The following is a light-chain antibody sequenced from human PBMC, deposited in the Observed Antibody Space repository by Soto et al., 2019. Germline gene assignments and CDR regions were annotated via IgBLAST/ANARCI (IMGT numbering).Light chain of an antibody. CDR2: DVA. V-gene: IGLV2-11*01. Sequence: QSVLTQPRSVSGSPGQSVAISCTGTSSDVGGYNYVSWYQQLPGKAPKLMIYDVARRPSGVPDRFSGSKSGNTASLTISGLQAEDEANYYCYTYAGNSYVFGTGTKVPVL. CDR1: SSDVGGYNY. CDR3: YTYAGNSYV. J-gene: IGLJ1*01.